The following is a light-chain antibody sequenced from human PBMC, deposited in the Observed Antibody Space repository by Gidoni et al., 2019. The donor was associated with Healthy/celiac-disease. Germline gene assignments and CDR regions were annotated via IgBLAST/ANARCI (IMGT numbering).Light chain of an antibody. CDR1: QSVSSN. J-gene: IGKJ2*03. CDR2: GAS. CDR3: QQYNNWPYS. Sequence: PATLSVSPGERATLSCRASQSVSSNLAWYQQKPGQAPRLLICGASTRATGIPARFSGSGSGTEFTLTISSLQSEDFAVYYCQQYNNWPYSFGQGTKLEIK. V-gene: IGKV3-15*01.